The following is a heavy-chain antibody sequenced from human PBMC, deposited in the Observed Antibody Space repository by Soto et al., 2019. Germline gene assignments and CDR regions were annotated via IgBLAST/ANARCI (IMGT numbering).Heavy chain of an antibody. CDR1: GFTFSSYA. V-gene: IGHV3-23*01. CDR3: ATPNLEVVAATFYAFDI. J-gene: IGHJ3*02. D-gene: IGHD2-15*01. Sequence: EVQLLESGGGLVQPGGSLRLSCAASGFTFSSYAMSWVRQAPGKGLAWVSAISGSGGSTYYADSVKGRFTISRDNSKNTLYLQMNSLRAEDTAVYYCATPNLEVVAATFYAFDIWGQGTMVTVSS. CDR2: ISGSGGST.